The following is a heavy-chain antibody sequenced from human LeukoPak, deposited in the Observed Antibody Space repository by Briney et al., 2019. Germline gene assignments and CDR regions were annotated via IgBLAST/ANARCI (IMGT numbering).Heavy chain of an antibody. CDR1: GGSISSYY. CDR3: ARASNSPYYYYIDV. J-gene: IGHJ6*03. V-gene: IGHV4-59*01. CDR2: IYYSGST. D-gene: IGHD6-13*01. Sequence: SETLSLTCTVSGGSISSYYWSWIRQPPGKGLEWIGYIYYSGSTNYNPSLKSRVTISVDTSKNQFSLKLSSVTAADTAVYYCARASNSPYYYYIDVWGKGTTVTVSS.